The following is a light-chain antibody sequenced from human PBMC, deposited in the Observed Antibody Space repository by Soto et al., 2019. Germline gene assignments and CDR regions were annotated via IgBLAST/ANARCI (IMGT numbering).Light chain of an antibody. Sequence: DIQMTQSPSSLSASVGDTVTITCRANQAIGNSLAWFQKMPGKAPKSLIYGASSLHSGVPSKFSGSGSGTDFTLTISSLQPEDFATYYCQQYSIYPPTFGGGTKVEIK. V-gene: IGKV1-16*02. CDR1: QAIGNS. J-gene: IGKJ4*01. CDR3: QQYSIYPPT. CDR2: GAS.